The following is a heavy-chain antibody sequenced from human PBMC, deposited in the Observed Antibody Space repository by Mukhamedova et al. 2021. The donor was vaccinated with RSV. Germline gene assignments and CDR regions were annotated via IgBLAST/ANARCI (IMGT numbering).Heavy chain of an antibody. J-gene: IGHJ4*02. Sequence: HIFSHDEKSYSTSLKSRLTISKDTSKSQVVLTLTNMDPVDTATYYCARIQTYSSGWNDLDYWGQGTLVTVSS. D-gene: IGHD6-19*01. CDR3: ARIQTYSSGWNDLDY. CDR2: IFSHDEK. V-gene: IGHV2-26*01.